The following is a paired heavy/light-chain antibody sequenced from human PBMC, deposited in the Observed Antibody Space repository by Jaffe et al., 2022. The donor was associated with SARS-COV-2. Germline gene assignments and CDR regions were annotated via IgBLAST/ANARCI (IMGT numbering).Light chain of an antibody. CDR3: SSYTTSSTLPVV. CDR1: SSDVGTYNR. Sequence: QSALTQPPSVSGSPGQSVTISCTGTSSDVGTYNRVSWYQQPPGTAPKLMIYEVSYRPSGVPGRFSGSKSGNTASLTISGLQAEDEADYYCSSYTTSSTLPVVFGGGTKLTVL. CDR2: EVS. J-gene: IGLJ2*01. V-gene: IGLV2-18*02.
Heavy chain of an antibody. Sequence: QVQLQESGPGLVKPSETLSLTCTVSGGSISSYYWYWIRQPPGKGLELIGYIYYTGSTNYSPSLKSRVTISVDTSKNQFSLKLSSVTAADTAVYYCARDHGYDQQLVLGIWGQGTLVTVSS. V-gene: IGHV4-59*01. CDR3: ARDHGYDQQLVLGI. CDR2: IYYTGST. CDR1: GGSISSYY. J-gene: IGHJ4*02. D-gene: IGHD6-6*01.